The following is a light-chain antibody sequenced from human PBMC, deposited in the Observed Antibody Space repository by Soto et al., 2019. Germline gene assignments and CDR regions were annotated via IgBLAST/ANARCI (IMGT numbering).Light chain of an antibody. CDR3: QHYNSYSPT. CDR2: DAS. CDR1: QSVSNW. J-gene: IGKJ1*01. Sequence: DIQMTQSPSTLSASVGDRVTITCRASQSVSNWLAWYQQKPWKAPKLLIYDASSLESGVPSRFSGGGSGTEFTLTIRSLQPDDFATYYCQHYNSYSPTFGQGNKVEIK. V-gene: IGKV1-5*01.